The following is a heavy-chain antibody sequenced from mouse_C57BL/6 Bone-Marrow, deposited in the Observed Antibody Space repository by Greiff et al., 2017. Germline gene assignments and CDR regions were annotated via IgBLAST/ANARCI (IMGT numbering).Heavy chain of an antibody. J-gene: IGHJ4*01. CDR2: ISNGGGST. CDR3: AIPSMDY. Sequence: EVKLMESGGGLVQPGGSLKLSCAASGFTFSDYYMYWVRQTPEKRLEWVAYISNGGGSTYYPDTVKGRFTISRDNAKNTLYLQMSRLKSEDTAMYYCAIPSMDYWGQGTSVTVSS. CDR1: GFTFSDYY. V-gene: IGHV5-12*01.